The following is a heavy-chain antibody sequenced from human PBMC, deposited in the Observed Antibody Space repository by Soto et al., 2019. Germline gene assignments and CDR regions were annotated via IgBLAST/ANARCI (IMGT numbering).Heavy chain of an antibody. Sequence: SETLSLTCTVSGGSISSGGYYWSWIRQHPGKGLEWIGYIYYSGSTYYNPSLKSRVTISVDISKNQFSLKLSSVTAADTAVYYCARGRDGGGASWGQGTLVTVSS. J-gene: IGHJ5*02. D-gene: IGHD4-17*01. CDR2: IYYSGST. V-gene: IGHV4-31*03. CDR3: ARGRDGGGAS. CDR1: GGSISSGGYY.